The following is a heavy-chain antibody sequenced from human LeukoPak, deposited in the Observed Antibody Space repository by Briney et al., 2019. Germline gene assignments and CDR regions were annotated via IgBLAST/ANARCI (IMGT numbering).Heavy chain of an antibody. CDR1: GDSVSSNSAA. J-gene: IGHJ6*03. CDR2: TYYRSKWYN. V-gene: IGHV6-1*01. D-gene: IGHD5-12*01. Sequence: PSQTLSLTCAISGDSVSSNSAAWNWIRQSPSRGLEWLGRTYYRSKWYNDYAVSVKSRITINPDTSKNQFSLQLNSVTPEDTAVYYCARDNIVATIEDYYYYMDVWGKGTTVTVSS. CDR3: ARDNIVATIEDYYYYMDV.